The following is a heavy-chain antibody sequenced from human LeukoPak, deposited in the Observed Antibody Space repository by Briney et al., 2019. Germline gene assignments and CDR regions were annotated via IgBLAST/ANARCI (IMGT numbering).Heavy chain of an antibody. CDR3: ARGRRYFDWLFSTIDAFDI. J-gene: IGHJ3*02. CDR1: GGSFSGYY. D-gene: IGHD3-9*01. Sequence: SETLSLTCAVYGGSFSGYYWSWIRQPPGKGLEWIGEINHSGSTNYNPSPKSRVTISVDTSKNQFSLKLSSVTAADTAVYYCARGRRYFDWLFSTIDAFDIWGQGTMVTVSS. CDR2: INHSGST. V-gene: IGHV4-34*01.